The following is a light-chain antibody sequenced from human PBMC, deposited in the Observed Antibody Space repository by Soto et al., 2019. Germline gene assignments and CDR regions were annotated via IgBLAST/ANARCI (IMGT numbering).Light chain of an antibody. CDR1: QGITSY. J-gene: IGKJ2*01. CDR2: AAS. Sequence: DIQLTQSPSFLSPSVGDRVTITCRASQGITSYLAWYQQKPGKAPKLLIYAASTLQTGVPSRFSGSGSGTEFTLTISSLQPKDFATYYCQQLNSYRYTFGQGTKLEI. V-gene: IGKV1-9*01. CDR3: QQLNSYRYT.